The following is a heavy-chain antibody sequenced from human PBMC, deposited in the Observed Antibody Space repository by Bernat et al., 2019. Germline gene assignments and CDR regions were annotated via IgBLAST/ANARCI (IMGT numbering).Heavy chain of an antibody. D-gene: IGHD1-26*01. J-gene: IGHJ4*02. Sequence: QVQLVESGGGVVQPGRSLRLSCAASGFTFSSYAMHWVRQAPGKGLEWVAVISYDGSNKYYADSVKGRFTISRDNSKDTLYLQMNSLRAEDTAVYYCARELPGMGYYCDYWGQGPLVTVSS. CDR2: ISYDGSNK. CDR3: ARELPGMGYYCDY. CDR1: GFTFSSYA. V-gene: IGHV3-30*01.